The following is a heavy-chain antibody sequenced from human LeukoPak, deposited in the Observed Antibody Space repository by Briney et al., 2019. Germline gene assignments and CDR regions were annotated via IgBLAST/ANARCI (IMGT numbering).Heavy chain of an antibody. V-gene: IGHV1-69*05. J-gene: IGHJ6*03. CDR1: GGTFSSYA. Sequence: SVKVSCKASGGTFSSYAISWVRQAPGQGLEWMGGINPIFGTANYAQKFQGRVTITTDESTSKAYMELSSLRSEDTAVYYCAKGSSPVGAQLRYFDWLPPDYYYYMDVWRKRTGVTV. CDR2: INPIFGTA. CDR3: AKGSSPVGAQLRYFDWLPPDYYYYMDV. D-gene: IGHD3-9*01.